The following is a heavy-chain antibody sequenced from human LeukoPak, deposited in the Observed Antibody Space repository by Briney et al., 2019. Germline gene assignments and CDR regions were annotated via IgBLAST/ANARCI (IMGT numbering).Heavy chain of an antibody. CDR3: ARDEGVKGLWFGELLVR. CDR2: ISSSSSYI. J-gene: IGHJ4*02. CDR1: GFTFSSYS. D-gene: IGHD3-10*01. V-gene: IGHV3-21*04. Sequence: GGSLRLSCAASGFTFSSYSMNWVRQAPGKGLEWVSAISSSSSYIYYADSVKGRFTISRDNAKNSLYLQMNSLRAEDTAVYYCARDEGVKGLWFGELLVRWGQGTLVTVSS.